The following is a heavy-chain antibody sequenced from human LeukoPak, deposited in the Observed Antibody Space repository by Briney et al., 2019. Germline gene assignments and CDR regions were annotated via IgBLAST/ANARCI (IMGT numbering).Heavy chain of an antibody. CDR1: GYSISSGYY. D-gene: IGHD6-6*01. CDR3: ARQGAARPPYFDY. Sequence: LSETLSLTCAVSGYSISSGYYWGWIRQPPGKGLEWIGSIHHTASTNYNPSLKSRVTISVDTSKNQFSLKLSSVTAADTAVYYCARQGAARPPYFDYWGQGTLVTVSS. CDR2: IHHTAST. J-gene: IGHJ4*02. V-gene: IGHV4-38-2*01.